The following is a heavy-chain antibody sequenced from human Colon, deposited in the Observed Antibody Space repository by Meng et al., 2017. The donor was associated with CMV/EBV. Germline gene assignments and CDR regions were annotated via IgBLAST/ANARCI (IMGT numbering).Heavy chain of an antibody. D-gene: IGHD1-26*01. CDR2: INSDGTSA. V-gene: IGHV3-74*01. CDR1: GLTFSSYW. J-gene: IGHJ4*02. CDR3: ARGYSGTYRADY. Sequence: CAASGLTFSSYWMHWVRQVPGKGLVWVSRINSDGTSASYADSVQGRFTISRDNAKSTLYLQMNSLRAEDTAVYYCARGYSGTYRADYWGQGTLVTVSS.